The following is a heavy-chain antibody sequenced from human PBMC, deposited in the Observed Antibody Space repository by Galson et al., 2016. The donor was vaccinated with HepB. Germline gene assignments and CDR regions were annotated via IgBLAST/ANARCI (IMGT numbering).Heavy chain of an antibody. Sequence: SLRLSCAASGFTFSSYGMSWVRQAPGKGLEWVSVISRSGDGTHDADPVQGRFTISRDNSKSTMYLQMNSLRVEDTAVYYCAKDEVFWGQGTLVTVSS. J-gene: IGHJ4*02. CDR3: AKDEVF. CDR2: ISRSGDGT. CDR1: GFTFSSYG. V-gene: IGHV3-23*01.